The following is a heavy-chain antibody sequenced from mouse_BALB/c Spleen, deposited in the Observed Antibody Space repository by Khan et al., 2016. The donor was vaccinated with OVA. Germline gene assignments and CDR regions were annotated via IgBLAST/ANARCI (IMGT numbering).Heavy chain of an antibody. CDR3: ARRNDFGYNVAY. J-gene: IGHJ3*01. V-gene: IGHV1-77*01. CDR2: ISPGSGDT. Sequence: QVQLKQSGAELARPGASVKLSCKASGYTFTDYYINWVKQRTGQGLEWIGEISPGSGDTYYTAKFKGKATLTADKSSSKAYMQLSSLTSEASAVYFWARRNDFGYNVAYWGQGTLVTVSA. CDR1: GYTFTDYY. D-gene: IGHD1-2*01.